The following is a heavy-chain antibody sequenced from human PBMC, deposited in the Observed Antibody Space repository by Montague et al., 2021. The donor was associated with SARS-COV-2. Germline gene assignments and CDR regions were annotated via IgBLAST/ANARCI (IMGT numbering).Heavy chain of an antibody. CDR1: GGSISSSNC. D-gene: IGHD3-10*01. CDR2: INHSGST. J-gene: IGHJ4*02. CDR3: ASRGAGWFGGDLEGFDY. V-gene: IGHV4-4*02. Sequence: SETLSLTCAVSGGSISSSNCWSCFRQPPGKGLQWIGEINHSGSTNYNPSSQSRLTILVAKSKNHYSLQQSTATAADATVYYCASRGAGWFGGDLEGFDYWGQGTLVTVSS.